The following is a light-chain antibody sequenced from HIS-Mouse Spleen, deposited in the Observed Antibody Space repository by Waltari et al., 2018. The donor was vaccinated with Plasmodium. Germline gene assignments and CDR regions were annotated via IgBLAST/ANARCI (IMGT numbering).Light chain of an antibody. V-gene: IGKV2-28*01. CDR2: LGS. J-gene: IGKJ2*01. Sequence: DIVMPHSPLSLPVPPEAPASIPCRSSQSLLHSNGYNYLDWYLQKPGQSPQLLIYLGSNRASGVPDRFSGSGSGTDFTLKISRVEAEDVGVYYCMQALQTPRYTFGQGTKLEIK. CDR1: QSLLHSNGYNY. CDR3: MQALQTPRYT.